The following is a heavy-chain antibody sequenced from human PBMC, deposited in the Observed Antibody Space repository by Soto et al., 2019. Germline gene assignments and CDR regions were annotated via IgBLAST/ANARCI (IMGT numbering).Heavy chain of an antibody. CDR3: AKDSGYYDSSGPNYFDY. V-gene: IGHV3-23*01. D-gene: IGHD3-22*01. Sequence: RGSLRLSCAASGFTFSSYAMSWVRQAPGKGLEWVSAISGSGGSTYYADSVKGRFTISRDNSKNTLYLQMNSLRAEDTAVYYCAKDSGYYDSSGPNYFDYWGHGTLVTVSS. CDR2: ISGSGGST. CDR1: GFTFSSYA. J-gene: IGHJ4*01.